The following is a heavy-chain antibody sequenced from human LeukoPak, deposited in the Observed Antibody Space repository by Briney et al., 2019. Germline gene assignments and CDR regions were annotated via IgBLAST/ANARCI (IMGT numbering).Heavy chain of an antibody. CDR3: ARDGGAAAGTIVFDY. J-gene: IGHJ4*02. V-gene: IGHV1-2*02. CDR1: GYTFTGYY. CDR2: INPNSGGT. Sequence: GASVKVSCKASGYTFTGYYMHWVRQAPGQGLEWMGWINPNSGGTNYAQKFQGRVTMTRDTSISTAYMELSRLRSDDTAVYYCARDGGAAAGTIVFDYWGQGTLVTVSS. D-gene: IGHD6-13*01.